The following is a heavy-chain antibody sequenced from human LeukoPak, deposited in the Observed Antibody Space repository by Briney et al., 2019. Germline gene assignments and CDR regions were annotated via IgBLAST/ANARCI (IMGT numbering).Heavy chain of an antibody. CDR3: VRADAKKTAMVDY. V-gene: IGHV3-48*03. J-gene: IGHJ4*02. CDR1: GFTFSSYE. CDR2: ISSSGDTI. Sequence: GGSLRLSCAASGFTFSSYEMHWVRQAPGKGLEWVSYISSSGDTIYYADFVKGRFTISRDNAKNSLYLQMNSLRVEDTAVYYCVRADAKKTAMVDYWGRGTLVAVSS. D-gene: IGHD5-18*01.